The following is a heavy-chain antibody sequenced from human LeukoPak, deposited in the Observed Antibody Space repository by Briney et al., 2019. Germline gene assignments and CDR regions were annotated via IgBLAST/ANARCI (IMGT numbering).Heavy chain of an antibody. CDR2: INPSGGST. Sequence: TSVKVSRKASGYTFTSYYLHWVRQAPGQGLEWMGIINPSGGSTTYAQRFQGRVTMATDTSTSTVYMELSSLRSEDTAVYYCARLRAVVTRAFDIWGQGTMVTVSS. D-gene: IGHD2-21*02. CDR3: ARLRAVVTRAFDI. J-gene: IGHJ3*02. V-gene: IGHV1-46*01. CDR1: GYTFTSYY.